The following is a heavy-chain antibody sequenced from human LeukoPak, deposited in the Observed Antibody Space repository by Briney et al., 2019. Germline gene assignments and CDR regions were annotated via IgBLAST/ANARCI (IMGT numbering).Heavy chain of an antibody. J-gene: IGHJ4*02. CDR1: GYTFTGYY. Sequence: ASVKVSCKASGYTFTGYYMHWVRQAPGQGLEWMGWISAYNGNTNYPQKLQGRVTMTTDTSTSTAYMELRSLRSDDTAVYYCARDRGYDYLFDYWGQGTLVTVSS. D-gene: IGHD5-12*01. CDR3: ARDRGYDYLFDY. V-gene: IGHV1-18*04. CDR2: ISAYNGNT.